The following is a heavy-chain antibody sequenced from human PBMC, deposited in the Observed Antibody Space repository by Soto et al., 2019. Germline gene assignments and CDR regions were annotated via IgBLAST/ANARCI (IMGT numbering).Heavy chain of an antibody. CDR3: AREDIVLVPAARSYYYYGMDV. V-gene: IGHV3-33*01. CDR2: IWYDGSNK. D-gene: IGHD2-2*01. Sequence: QVQLVESGGGVVQPGRSLRLSCAASGFTFSSYGMHWVRQAPGKGLEWVAVIWYDGSNKYYADSVKGRFTISRDNSKNTLYRQMNSLRAEDTAVYYCAREDIVLVPAARSYYYYGMDVWGQGTTVTVSS. CDR1: GFTFSSYG. J-gene: IGHJ6*02.